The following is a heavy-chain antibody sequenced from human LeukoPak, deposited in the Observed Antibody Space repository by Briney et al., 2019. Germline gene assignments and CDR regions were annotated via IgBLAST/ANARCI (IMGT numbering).Heavy chain of an antibody. CDR2: MNPNSGNT. Sequence: ASVKVSCKASGYTFTSYDINWVRQATGQGLEWMGWMNPNSGNTGYAQKFQGRVTMTRNTSISTAYMELSSLRSEDTAVYYCASGGGYGRGQPNWFDPWGQGTLVTVSS. D-gene: IGHD5-18*01. CDR1: GYTFTSYD. CDR3: ASGGGYGRGQPNWFDP. V-gene: IGHV1-8*01. J-gene: IGHJ5*02.